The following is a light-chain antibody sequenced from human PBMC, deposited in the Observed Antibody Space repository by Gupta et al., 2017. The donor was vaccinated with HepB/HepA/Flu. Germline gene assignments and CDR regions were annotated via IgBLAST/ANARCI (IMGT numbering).Light chain of an antibody. CDR1: QSICHF. V-gene: IGKV1-39*01. J-gene: IGKJ4*01. CDR2: AAS. Sequence: DIQMTQSPAYLCASVGDSVTITCRASQSICHFLNWYKQKPGKAPNVLIYAASSVQRGVPSSFSGSGSGTDSALTISSLLPEEFATYYCQQSYTAPRTFGGGTKVEIK. CDR3: QQSYTAPRT.